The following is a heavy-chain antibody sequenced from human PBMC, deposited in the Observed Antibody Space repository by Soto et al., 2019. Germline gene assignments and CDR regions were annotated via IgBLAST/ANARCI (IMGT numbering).Heavy chain of an antibody. CDR3: AGQTFTIAAASYGRSNWFDP. CDR1: GGSISSGGYS. Sequence: SETLSLTCAVSGGSISSGGYSWSWIRQPPGKGLEWIGYIYHSGSTYYNPSLKSRVTISVDRSKNQFSLKLSSVTAADTAVYYCAGQTFTIAAASYGRSNWFDPWGPGTLVTVSS. J-gene: IGHJ5*02. V-gene: IGHV4-30-2*01. D-gene: IGHD6-25*01. CDR2: IYHSGST.